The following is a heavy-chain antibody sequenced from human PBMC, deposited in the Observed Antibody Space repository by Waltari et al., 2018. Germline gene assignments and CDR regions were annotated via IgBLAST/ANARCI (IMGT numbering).Heavy chain of an antibody. D-gene: IGHD3-22*01. CDR1: GYSFTDNY. CDR2: INPHNGDN. Sequence: QVQLVQSGAEVKKPGASVKVSCKASGYSFTDNYIHWIRQAPGQGLEWMGWINPHNGDNIYAQKFQGRVTMTKDTSISTAYMELSGLRSDDTAMFYCARVNNYYDSIGRDWFDPWGQGTLVTVSS. J-gene: IGHJ5*02. CDR3: ARVNNYYDSIGRDWFDP. V-gene: IGHV1-2*02.